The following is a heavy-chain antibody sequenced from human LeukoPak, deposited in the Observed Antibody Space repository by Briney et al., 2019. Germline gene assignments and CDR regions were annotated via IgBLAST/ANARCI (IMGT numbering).Heavy chain of an antibody. CDR2: IYYSGST. V-gene: IGHV4-31*03. Sequence: PSETLSLTCNASGASISSGGYYWSWSRQHPGKGLEWIGYIYYSGSTYYNPSLKSRVTISVDISKNQFSLRLSSVSAADTAVYYCARLRLQYIFDYWGQGALVTVSS. D-gene: IGHD4-11*01. J-gene: IGHJ4*02. CDR1: GASISSGGYY. CDR3: ARLRLQYIFDY.